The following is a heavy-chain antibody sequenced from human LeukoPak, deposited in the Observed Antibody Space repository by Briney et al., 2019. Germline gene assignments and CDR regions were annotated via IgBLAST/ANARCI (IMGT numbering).Heavy chain of an antibody. Sequence: GGSPRLSCAASGFTVSSNYMAWVRQAPGKGLEWVSVIHSGGDTYYADSVKGRFTISRDNSKNTLYLQMNSLRAEDTAVYYCARDKRGDGYNYPSFDYWGQGTLVTVSS. V-gene: IGHV3-53*01. CDR2: IHSGGDT. CDR3: ARDKRGDGYNYPSFDY. D-gene: IGHD5-24*01. CDR1: GFTVSSNY. J-gene: IGHJ4*02.